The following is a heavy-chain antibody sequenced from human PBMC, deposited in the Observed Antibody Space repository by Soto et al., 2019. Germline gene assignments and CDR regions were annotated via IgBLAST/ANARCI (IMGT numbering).Heavy chain of an antibody. CDR3: ARRWGSGAPYYYYGMEV. J-gene: IGHJ6*02. CDR1: GYSFTSYW. Sequence: GEALKISCQGSGYSFTSYWIGWVRQMPGKGLEWMGVIYPADSATRYSPSFQGHVTISVDKSLNTAYLQWNSLKASDTAVYYCARRWGSGAPYYYYGMEVWGQGTTVTVSS. D-gene: IGHD1-26*01. CDR2: IYPADSAT. V-gene: IGHV5-51*01.